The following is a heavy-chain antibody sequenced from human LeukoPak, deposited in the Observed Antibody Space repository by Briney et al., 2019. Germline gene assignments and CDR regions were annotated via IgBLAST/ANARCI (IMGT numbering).Heavy chain of an antibody. CDR2: IYYSGST. V-gene: IGHV4-39*07. J-gene: IGHJ5*02. CDR3: AKGAGGFSYYNWFDP. CDR1: GGSISSNNHH. Sequence: SETLSLTCTVSGGSISSNNHHWGWIRQPPGKGLEWIGSIYYSGSTYYNPSLESRVTISVDTSKNQFSLKLASVTAADTAIYYCAKGAGGFSYYNWFDPWGQGTLVTVSS. D-gene: IGHD5-18*01.